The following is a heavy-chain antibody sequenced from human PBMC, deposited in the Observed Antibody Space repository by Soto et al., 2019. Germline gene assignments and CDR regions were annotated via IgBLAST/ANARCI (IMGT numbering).Heavy chain of an antibody. CDR1: GGSVSSGSYY. CDR2: IYYSGST. D-gene: IGHD1-1*01. CDR3: ARVVGNWNKPGGWFDP. J-gene: IGHJ5*02. Sequence: QVQLQESGPGLVKPSETLSLTCTVSGGSVSSGSYYWSWIRQPPGKGLEWIGYIYYSGSTNYNPSLKSRVTISVDTSKNQFSLKLSSVTAADTAVYYCARVVGNWNKPGGWFDPWGQGTLVTVSS. V-gene: IGHV4-61*01.